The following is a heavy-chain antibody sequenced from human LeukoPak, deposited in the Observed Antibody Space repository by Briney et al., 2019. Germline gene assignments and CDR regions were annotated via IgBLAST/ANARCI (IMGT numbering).Heavy chain of an antibody. CDR3: ASQLDPYYYYYGMDV. J-gene: IGHJ6*02. Sequence: PGGSLGLSCAASGFTVSNNYMSWVRQAPGKGLEWVSVIYSGGSTYYADSVKGRFTISRDNFKNTLYLQMNSLRAEDTAVYYCASQLDPYYYYYGMDVWGQGTTVTVSS. V-gene: IGHV3-53*01. D-gene: IGHD1-1*01. CDR2: IYSGGST. CDR1: GFTVSNNY.